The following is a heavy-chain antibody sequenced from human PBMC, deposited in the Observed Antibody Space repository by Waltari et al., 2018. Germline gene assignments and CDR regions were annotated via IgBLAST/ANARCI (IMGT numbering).Heavy chain of an antibody. J-gene: IGHJ5*02. CDR3: ARERGGDYDSSGYYYH. Sequence: QVQLVQSGAEVKKPGSSVKVACKASRRTLSSYAISWVRPAPGQGLEGMGRIIPICGTANYAQKFQGRVTITADESTSTAYMELSSLRSEETAVYYCARERGGDYDSSGYYYHWGQGTLVTVSS. CDR2: IIPICGTA. CDR1: RRTLSSYA. V-gene: IGHV1-69*01. D-gene: IGHD3-22*01.